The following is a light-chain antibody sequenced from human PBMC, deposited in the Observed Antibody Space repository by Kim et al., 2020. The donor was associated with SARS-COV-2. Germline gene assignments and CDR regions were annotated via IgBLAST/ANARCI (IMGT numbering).Light chain of an antibody. J-gene: IGLJ1*01. CDR3: AAWDDSLNGYV. CDR2: SNN. Sequence: GQRVTNSFSGSDSNFGRNTENWYQQLPGTAPELLIYSNNQRPSGVPDRFSGAKSGTSASLAISGLQSEDEADYYCAAWDDSLNGYVFGSGTKVTVL. V-gene: IGLV1-44*01. CDR1: DSNFGRNT.